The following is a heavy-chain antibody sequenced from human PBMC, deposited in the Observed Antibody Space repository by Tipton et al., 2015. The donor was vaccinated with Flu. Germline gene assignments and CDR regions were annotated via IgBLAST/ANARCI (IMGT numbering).Heavy chain of an antibody. CDR2: IYYSGST. CDR1: GGSISSGGYY. CDR3: ARESASDYADDLFDY. J-gene: IGHJ4*02. D-gene: IGHD4-17*01. Sequence: LRLSCTVSGGSISSGGYYWSWIRQHPGKGLEWIGYIYYSGSTYYNPSLKSRVTISVDTSKNQFSLKLSPVTAADTAVYYCARESASDYADDLFDYWGQGTLVTVSS. V-gene: IGHV4-31*02.